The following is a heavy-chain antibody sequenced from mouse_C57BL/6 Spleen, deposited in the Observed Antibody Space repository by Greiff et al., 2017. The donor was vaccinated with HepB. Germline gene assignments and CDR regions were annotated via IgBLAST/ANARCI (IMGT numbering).Heavy chain of an antibody. J-gene: IGHJ3*01. V-gene: IGHV1-52*01. CDR2: IDPSDSET. D-gene: IGHD2-4*01. CDR3: ARIHYDYGWFAY. CDR1: GYTFTSYW. Sequence: QVQLKQPGAELVRPGSSVKLSCKASGYTFTSYWMHWVKQRPIQGLEWIGNIDPSDSETHYNQKFKDKATLTVDKSSSTAYMQLSSLTSEDSAVYYCARIHYDYGWFAYWGQGTLVTVSA.